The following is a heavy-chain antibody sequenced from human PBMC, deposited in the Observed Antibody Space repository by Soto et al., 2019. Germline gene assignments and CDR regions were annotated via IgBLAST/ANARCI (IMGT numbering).Heavy chain of an antibody. D-gene: IGHD2-15*01. Sequence: SETLSLTCTVSGGSISSYYWSWIRQPPGKGLEWIGYIYYSGSTNYNPSLKSRVTISVDTSKNQFSLKLSSVTAADTAVYYCARGVTSGGSCLDYWGLGTLVTVSS. CDR1: GGSISSYY. V-gene: IGHV4-59*01. CDR2: IYYSGST. J-gene: IGHJ4*02. CDR3: ARGVTSGGSCLDY.